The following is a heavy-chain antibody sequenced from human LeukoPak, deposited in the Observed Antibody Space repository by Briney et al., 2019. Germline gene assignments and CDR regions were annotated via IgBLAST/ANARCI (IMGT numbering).Heavy chain of an antibody. CDR2: INHSGST. Sequence: SETLSLTCTVSGGSISSYYWSWIRQPPGKGLEWIGEINHSGSTNYNPSLKGRVTISVDTSKDQFSLKLSSVTAADTAVYYCARALGYCSSTSCLYFDYWGQGTLVTVSS. D-gene: IGHD2-2*01. CDR1: GGSISSYY. J-gene: IGHJ4*02. V-gene: IGHV4-34*01. CDR3: ARALGYCSSTSCLYFDY.